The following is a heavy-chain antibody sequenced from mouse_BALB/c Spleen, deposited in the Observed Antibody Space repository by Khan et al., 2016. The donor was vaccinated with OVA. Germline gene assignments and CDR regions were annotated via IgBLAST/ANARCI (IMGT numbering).Heavy chain of an antibody. CDR1: GYTFTSYT. CDR3: VRDGAYHRNDGWFAY. Sequence: QVQLKQSGAELARPGASVKMSCKASGYTFTSYTMHWVKQRPGQGLEWIGYISPSSGYTNYNQKFKDKATLTTDKSSTTAYLQLSSLTSDDSAVYNCVRDGAYHRNDGWFAYWGQGTLVTVSA. J-gene: IGHJ3*01. D-gene: IGHD2-14*01. V-gene: IGHV1-4*01. CDR2: ISPSSGYT.